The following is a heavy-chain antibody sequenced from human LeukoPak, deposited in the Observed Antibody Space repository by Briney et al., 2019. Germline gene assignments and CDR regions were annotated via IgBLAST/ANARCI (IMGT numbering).Heavy chain of an antibody. CDR1: GGSISSSNW. CDR2: IYHSGST. Sequence: PSETLSLTCAVSGGSISSSNWWSWVRQPPGKGLEWIGEIYHSGSTNYNPSLKSRVTISVDTSKNQFSLKLSSVTAADTAVYYCARGRYDFWSGYYGCFDYWGQGTLVTVSS. J-gene: IGHJ4*02. CDR3: ARGRYDFWSGYYGCFDY. V-gene: IGHV4-4*02. D-gene: IGHD3-3*01.